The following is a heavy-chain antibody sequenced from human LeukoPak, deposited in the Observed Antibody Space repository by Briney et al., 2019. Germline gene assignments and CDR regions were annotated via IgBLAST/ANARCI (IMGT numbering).Heavy chain of an antibody. CDR3: ARSVSWGLLVRDDAFDI. D-gene: IGHD2-21*01. CDR2: IHYSGST. CDR1: GGSISSYH. J-gene: IGHJ3*02. Sequence: SETLSLPCTVSGGSISSYHWIWLRQPPGKGLEWIGYIHYSGSTNYNPSLKSRVTTSVDTSKKQFSLKLRSVTAADTAVYYCARSVSWGLLVRDDAFDIWGQGTMVTVSS. V-gene: IGHV4-59*08.